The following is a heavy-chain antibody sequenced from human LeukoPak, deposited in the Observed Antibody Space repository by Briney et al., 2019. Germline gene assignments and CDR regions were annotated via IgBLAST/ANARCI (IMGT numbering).Heavy chain of an antibody. D-gene: IGHD3-10*01. V-gene: IGHV3-9*01. Sequence: GGSLRLSCAASGFTFDDYAMHWVRQAPGKGLEWVSGISWNSGSIGYADSVKGRFTISRDNAKNSLYLQMNSLRAEDTALYYCAKDIPRGGELNWYFDLWGRGTLVTVSS. CDR3: AKDIPRGGELNWYFDL. CDR2: ISWNSGSI. J-gene: IGHJ2*01. CDR1: GFTFDDYA.